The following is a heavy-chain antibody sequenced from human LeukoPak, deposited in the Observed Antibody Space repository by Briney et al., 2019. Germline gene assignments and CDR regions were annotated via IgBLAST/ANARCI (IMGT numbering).Heavy chain of an antibody. CDR3: ARDFFHSDISRPFDY. CDR2: IWSDSAEI. CDR1: RFIFSRYT. D-gene: IGHD3-3*02. Sequence: PGGSLRLSCAASRFIFSRYTINWVRQAPGKGLEWVSSIWSDSAEIHYADSVKGRFTISRDNAKDSLYLQMNSLRAEDSAVYYCARDFFHSDISRPFDYWGQGTLVTVSS. V-gene: IGHV3-21*01. J-gene: IGHJ4*02.